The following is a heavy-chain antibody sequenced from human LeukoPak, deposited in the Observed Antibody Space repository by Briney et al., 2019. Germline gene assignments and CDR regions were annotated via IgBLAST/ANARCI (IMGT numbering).Heavy chain of an antibody. D-gene: IGHD3-10*01. CDR2: IYTSGST. CDR1: GGSMSSYY. Sequence: SGTLSLTCTVSGGSMSSYYWSWIRQPAGKGLEWIGRIYTSGSTNYNPSLKSRVTMSVDTSKNQFSLKLSSVTAADTAVYYCARGEYYYGSAPSRFDPWGQGTLVTVSS. J-gene: IGHJ5*02. V-gene: IGHV4-4*07. CDR3: ARGEYYYGSAPSRFDP.